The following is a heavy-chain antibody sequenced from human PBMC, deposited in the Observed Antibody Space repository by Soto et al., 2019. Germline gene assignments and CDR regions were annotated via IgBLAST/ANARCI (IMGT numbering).Heavy chain of an antibody. Sequence: QLQLQESGPGLVKPSETLSLTCTVSGGSISSSSYYWGWIRQPPGKGLEWIGSIYYSGSTYYNPSLKSRVTISVDTSKDQFSLKLSSVTAADTAVYYCARPGVRGGWYVGYWGQGTLVTVSS. V-gene: IGHV4-39*01. CDR1: GGSISSSSYY. CDR2: IYYSGST. J-gene: IGHJ4*02. D-gene: IGHD6-19*01. CDR3: ARPGVRGGWYVGY.